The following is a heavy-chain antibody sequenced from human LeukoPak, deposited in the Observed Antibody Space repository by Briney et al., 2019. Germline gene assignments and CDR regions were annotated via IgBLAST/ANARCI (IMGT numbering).Heavy chain of an antibody. CDR1: GFTFSSYA. V-gene: IGHV3-23*01. CDR3: ATALGYCSGGSCSKGY. D-gene: IGHD2-15*01. Sequence: GGSLRLSCAASGFTFSSYAMIWVRQAPGKGLEWVSAISGSGGSTYYADSVKGRFTISRDNSKNTLYLQMNSLRAEDTAVYYCATALGYCSGGSCSKGYWGQGTLVTVSS. CDR2: ISGSGGST. J-gene: IGHJ4*02.